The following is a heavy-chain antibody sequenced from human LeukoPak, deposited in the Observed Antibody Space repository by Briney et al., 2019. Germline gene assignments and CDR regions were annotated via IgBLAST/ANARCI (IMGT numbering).Heavy chain of an antibody. V-gene: IGHV1-18*01. CDR1: GYSENFYG. D-gene: IGHD6-19*01. CDR2: ISAQHGQT. Sequence: GASVTVSCKTSGYSENFYGITWVRQVAGQGLEWMGWISAQHGQTEYAPNSQDRVTMTTDTYTNTAYMELRSLRSDDTAVYYCARGGSGWYWVYYYMDVWGKGTTVTVSS. J-gene: IGHJ6*03. CDR3: ARGGSGWYWVYYYMDV.